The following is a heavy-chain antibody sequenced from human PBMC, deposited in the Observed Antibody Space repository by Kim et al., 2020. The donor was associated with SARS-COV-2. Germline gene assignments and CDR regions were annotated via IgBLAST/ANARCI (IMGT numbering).Heavy chain of an antibody. CDR2: IFYSGTT. CDR3: PRGGTNQLPQV. V-gene: IGHV4-59*13. Sequence: SETLSLTCTVSGGSISNYYWNWIRQPPGKELEWMGYIFYSGTTNYNPSLKSRVTISLDTSKNQFSLKLTSVTAADTAVYFCPRGGTNQLPQVWGQGTLVT. J-gene: IGHJ4*02. D-gene: IGHD2-2*01. CDR1: GGSISNYY.